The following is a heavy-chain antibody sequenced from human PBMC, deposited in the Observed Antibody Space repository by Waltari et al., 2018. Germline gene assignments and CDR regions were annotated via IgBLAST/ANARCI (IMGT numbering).Heavy chain of an antibody. Sequence: EVQLVESGGGLVQPGGSLRLSCVGSGFTFNNYWVAWVRQAPGRGLGGVANSMKDGCIKQYADSVKGRFTISRDNAKNSVYLQLNSRRAEDTAVYYCAREATPGEPPDYWGQGTLVTVSS. CDR3: AREATPGEPPDY. J-gene: IGHJ4*02. CDR2: SMKDGCIK. V-gene: IGHV3-7*01. D-gene: IGHD1-26*01. CDR1: GFTFNNYW.